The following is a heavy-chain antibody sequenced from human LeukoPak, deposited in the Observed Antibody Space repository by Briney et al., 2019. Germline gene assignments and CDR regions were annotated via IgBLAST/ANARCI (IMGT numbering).Heavy chain of an antibody. CDR3: AREITHYDSSHYFDY. Sequence: PSETLSLTCAVYGVSFSGYYWSWIRQPPGKGLEWIGYIYYSGSTNYNPSLKSRVTISVDTSKNQFSLKLSSVTAADTAVYYCAREITHYDSSHYFDYWGQGTLVTVSS. D-gene: IGHD3-22*01. V-gene: IGHV4-59*01. CDR2: IYYSGST. CDR1: GVSFSGYY. J-gene: IGHJ4*02.